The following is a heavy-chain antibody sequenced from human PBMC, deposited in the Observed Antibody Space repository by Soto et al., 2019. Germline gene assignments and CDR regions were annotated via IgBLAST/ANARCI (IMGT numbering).Heavy chain of an antibody. V-gene: IGHV4-34*01. Sequence: PSETLSLTCAVYGGSFSGYYWSWIRQPSGKGLEWIGEINHSGSTNYNPSLKSRVTISVDTSKNQFSLKLSSVTAADTAVYYCARPPRIWGQGTLVTVSS. CDR2: INHSGST. CDR1: GGSFSGYY. J-gene: IGHJ4*02. CDR3: ARPPRI.